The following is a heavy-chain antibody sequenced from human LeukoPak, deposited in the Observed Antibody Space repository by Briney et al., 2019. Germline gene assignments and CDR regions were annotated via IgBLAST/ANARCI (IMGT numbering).Heavy chain of an antibody. D-gene: IGHD2-21*02. J-gene: IGHJ3*02. Sequence: SETLSLTCTVSGGSISSGDYSWSWIRQPPGKGLEWIGYIYYSGSTYYNPSLKSRVTISVDTSKNQLSLKLSSVTAADTAVYYCARQIVVVTAIPHDAFDIWGQGTMVTVSS. V-gene: IGHV4-30-4*01. CDR2: IYYSGST. CDR3: ARQIVVVTAIPHDAFDI. CDR1: GGSISSGDYS.